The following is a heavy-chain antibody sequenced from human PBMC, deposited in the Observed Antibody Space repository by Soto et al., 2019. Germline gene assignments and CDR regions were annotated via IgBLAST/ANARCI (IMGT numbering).Heavy chain of an antibody. D-gene: IGHD5-12*01. CDR1: VFTISSYG. V-gene: IGHV3-23*01. CDR3: VVGYSYGG. CDR2: ISADGSNT. Sequence: EVQLLESGGGLIQPGGSLRLSCAASVFTISSYGMSWVRQAPGKGLEWVSAISADGSNTYYADSVRGRFTVSRDNSKYALYLQMSSLRAEDTAVYYCVVGYSYGGGARGTLLTVSS. J-gene: IGHJ4*02.